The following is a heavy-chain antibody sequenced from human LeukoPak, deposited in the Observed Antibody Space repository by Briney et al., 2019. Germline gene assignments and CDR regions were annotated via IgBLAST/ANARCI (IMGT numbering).Heavy chain of an antibody. V-gene: IGHV3-21*01. CDR2: ISSSSSYI. Sequence: GGSLRLSCAASGFTFSSYSMNWVRQAPGKGLEWVSSISSSSSYIYYADSVKGRFTISRDNAKNSLYLQMNSLIAEDTAVYYCARHYDCSGYSAFDIWGQGTMVTVSS. J-gene: IGHJ3*02. CDR1: GFTFSSYS. D-gene: IGHD3-22*01. CDR3: ARHYDCSGYSAFDI.